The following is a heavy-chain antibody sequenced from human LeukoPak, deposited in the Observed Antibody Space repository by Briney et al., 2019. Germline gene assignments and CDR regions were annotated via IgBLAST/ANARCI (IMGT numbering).Heavy chain of an antibody. V-gene: IGHV1-2*06. D-gene: IGHD6-19*01. CDR2: INPNSGGT. CDR3: ARIIAVAAKEVDY. Sequence: GASVKVSFKASGYTFTCYYMHWVRQAPGQRIEWMGRINPNSGGTNYAQKFQGRVTMTRDTSISTAYMERSRLRSDDTAVYCCARIIAVAAKEVDYWGQGTLVTVSS. CDR1: GYTFTCYY. J-gene: IGHJ4*02.